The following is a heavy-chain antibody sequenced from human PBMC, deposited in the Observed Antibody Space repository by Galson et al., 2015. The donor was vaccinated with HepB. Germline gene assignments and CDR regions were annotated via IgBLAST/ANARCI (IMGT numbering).Heavy chain of an antibody. J-gene: IGHJ6*02. CDR1: GGSIRSSNW. D-gene: IGHD6-6*01. Sequence: ETLSLTCIVSGGSIRSSNWWSWVRQTPGKGLEWIGEIYHSGSTNYNSALERLATISINLSHMQHSLRRTSVPVAATAVYFCAKVTGIGVRPHYYYGMDVWGQGTTVTVSS. CDR3: AKVTGIGVRPHYYYGMDV. CDR2: IYHSGST. V-gene: IGHV4-4*01.